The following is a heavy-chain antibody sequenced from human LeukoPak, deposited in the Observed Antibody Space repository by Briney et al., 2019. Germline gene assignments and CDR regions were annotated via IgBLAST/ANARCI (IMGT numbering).Heavy chain of an antibody. V-gene: IGHV1-2*02. CDR2: INPKNGDT. CDR3: ARVGYTGYDYDH. Sequence: AASVKVSCKASGYSFSGFYIHWMRQAHGQGLEWMGWINPKNGDTIYSQKFQGRVTMTRDTSINTAYMELSRLISDDTAVYYCARVGYTGYDYDHWGQGTLVTVSS. CDR1: GYSFSGFY. J-gene: IGHJ5*02. D-gene: IGHD5-12*01.